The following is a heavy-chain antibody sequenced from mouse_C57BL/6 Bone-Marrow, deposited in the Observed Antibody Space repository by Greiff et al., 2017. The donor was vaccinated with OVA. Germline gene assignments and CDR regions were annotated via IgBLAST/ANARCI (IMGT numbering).Heavy chain of an antibody. D-gene: IGHD3-3*01. CDR1: GFTFSDAW. CDR2: IRNKANNHAT. V-gene: IGHV6-6*01. J-gene: IGHJ4*01. Sequence: EVKVVESGGGLVQPGGSMKLSCAASGFTFSDAWMDWVRQSPEKGLEWVAEIRNKANNHATYYAESVKGRFTISRDDSKSSVYLQMNRLRAEDTGIYYCTRPAGTGAMDYWGQGTSVTVSS. CDR3: TRPAGTGAMDY.